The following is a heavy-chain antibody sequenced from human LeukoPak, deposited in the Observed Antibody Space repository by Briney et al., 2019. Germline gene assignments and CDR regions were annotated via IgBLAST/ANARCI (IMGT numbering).Heavy chain of an antibody. CDR2: INPNSGGT. CDR3: AAQARSSGSSWYSHFDY. CDR1: GYTFTSYA. D-gene: IGHD6-13*01. Sequence: ASAKVSCKASGYTFTSYAMNWVRQAPGQGLEWMGWINPNSGGTNYAQKFQGRVTMTRDTSISTAYMELSRLRSDDTAVYYCAAQARSSGSSWYSHFDYWGQGTLVTVSS. V-gene: IGHV1-2*02. J-gene: IGHJ4*02.